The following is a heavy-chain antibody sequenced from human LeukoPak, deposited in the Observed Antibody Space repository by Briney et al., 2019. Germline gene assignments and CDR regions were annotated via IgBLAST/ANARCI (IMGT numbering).Heavy chain of an antibody. CDR2: INWNSGSI. CDR3: AKDRGSSWYGRLDY. J-gene: IGHJ4*02. CDR1: GFTFDDYA. D-gene: IGHD6-13*01. V-gene: IGHV3-9*01. Sequence: GRSLRLSCAASGFTFDDYAMHWVRQAPGKRLEWVSGINWNSGSIGYADSVRGRFTISRDNAKTSLYLQMNSLRAEDTALYYCAKDRGSSWYGRLDYWGQGTLVTVSS.